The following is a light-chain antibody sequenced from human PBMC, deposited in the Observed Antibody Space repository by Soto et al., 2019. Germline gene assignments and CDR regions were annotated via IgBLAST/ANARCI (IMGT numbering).Light chain of an antibody. J-gene: IGKJ3*01. Sequence: EIVLTQSPGTLSLSPGERATLSCRASQSVSNNWLAWFQQKPGQAPRLLIYGASSRATGIPDRFSGSGSGTDFTLITSSLESEDFAVYYCEQYGSTPLCTFGPGTKVDVK. V-gene: IGKV3-20*01. CDR1: QSVSNNW. CDR2: GAS. CDR3: EQYGSTPLCT.